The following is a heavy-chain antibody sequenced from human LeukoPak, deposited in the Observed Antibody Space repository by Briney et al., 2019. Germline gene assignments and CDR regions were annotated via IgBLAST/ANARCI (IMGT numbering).Heavy chain of an antibody. Sequence: PGGSLRLSCEASGFTFSSYEMNWVRQAPGKGLERVSYISSSGSTIYYADSVKGRFTISRDNAKNSLYLQMNSLRAEDTAVYYCARDRVIQLWSYLDYWGQGTLVTVSS. V-gene: IGHV3-48*03. J-gene: IGHJ4*02. CDR3: ARDRVIQLWSYLDY. CDR2: ISSSGSTI. CDR1: GFTFSSYE. D-gene: IGHD5-18*01.